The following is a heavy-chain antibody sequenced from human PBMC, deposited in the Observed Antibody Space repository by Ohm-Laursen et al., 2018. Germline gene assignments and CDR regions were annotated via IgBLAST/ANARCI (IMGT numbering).Heavy chain of an antibody. J-gene: IGHJ4*02. CDR3: ARDRIAARRGDFDY. D-gene: IGHD6-6*01. CDR2: ISSSGSTI. CDR1: GFTFSDYY. Sequence: SLRLSCSASGFTFSDYYMSWIRQAPGKGLEWVSYISSSGSTIYSADSVKGRFTISRDNAKNSLYLQMNSLRAEDTAVYYCARDRIAARRGDFDYWGQGTLVTVSS. V-gene: IGHV3-11*04.